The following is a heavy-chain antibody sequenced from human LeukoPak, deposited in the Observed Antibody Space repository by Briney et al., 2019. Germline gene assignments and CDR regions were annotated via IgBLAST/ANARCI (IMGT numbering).Heavy chain of an antibody. CDR3: ARHRASSSSPPFHY. D-gene: IGHD6-6*01. Sequence: SETLSLTCSVSGGSTSSLHWSWIRQPPGKGLEWIGYIYYTGSTNYNPSLKSRVTMFVDMSKNQFSLRLSSVTAADTAVYYCARHRASSSSPPFHYKGKGTLVTVSS. J-gene: IGHJ4*02. V-gene: IGHV4-59*08. CDR2: IYYTGST. CDR1: GGSTSSLH.